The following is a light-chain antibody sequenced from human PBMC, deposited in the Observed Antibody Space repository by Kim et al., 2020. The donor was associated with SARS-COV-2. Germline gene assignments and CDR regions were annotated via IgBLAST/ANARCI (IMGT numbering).Light chain of an antibody. CDR1: TAAVTSAYY. V-gene: IGLV7-43*01. CDR3: LLYYGGFWV. CDR2: TLS. Sequence: PGGTVTLTCASSTAAVTSAYYPNWFQQRPGQAPRALIYTLSNRHSWTPARFSGSLLGGKAALTLSGAQPEDEAEYYCLLYYGGFWVFGGGTQMTVL. J-gene: IGLJ3*02.